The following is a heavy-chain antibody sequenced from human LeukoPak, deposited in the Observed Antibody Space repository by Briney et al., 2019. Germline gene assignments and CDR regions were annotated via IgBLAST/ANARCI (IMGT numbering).Heavy chain of an antibody. CDR1: GFTFSSYS. CDR2: ISSASNTI. V-gene: IGHV3-48*01. D-gene: IGHD3-10*01. Sequence: PGGSLRLSCAASGFTFSSYSMNWVRQAPGKGLEWVSYISSASNTIYYADSVKGRFTISRDNAKNSLYLQMNSLRAEDTAMYYCARDGWFGDYNWFDPWGRGTLVTVSS. CDR3: ARDGWFGDYNWFDP. J-gene: IGHJ5*02.